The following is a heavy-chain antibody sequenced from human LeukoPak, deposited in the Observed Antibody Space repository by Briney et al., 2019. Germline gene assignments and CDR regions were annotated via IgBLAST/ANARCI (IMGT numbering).Heavy chain of an antibody. Sequence: ETLSLTCAVSGGSISSSNWWSWVRQAPGKGLEWVSSLISSGAVTYYADSVKGRFTISRDNSKNTVHLQMDSLRAEDSAVYYCAKNAGYSYGLYYFDYWGQGTLVTVSS. D-gene: IGHD5-18*01. J-gene: IGHJ4*02. CDR3: AKNAGYSYGLYYFDY. CDR2: LISSGAVT. CDR1: GGSISSSN. V-gene: IGHV3-23*01.